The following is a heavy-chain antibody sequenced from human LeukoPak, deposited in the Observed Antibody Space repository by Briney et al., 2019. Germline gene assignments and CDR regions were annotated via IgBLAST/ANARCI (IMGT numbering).Heavy chain of an antibody. CDR1: GFTFSSYA. Sequence: GGSLRLSCAASGFTFSSYAMSWVRQAPGEGLEWVSGISAGGDTTYTADSVRGRLTISRDNSNNTLYLQMNILTAEDTAVYYCAAISYSGTWPVGYWGQGILVTVTA. CDR2: ISAGGDTT. CDR3: AAISYSGTWPVGY. D-gene: IGHD6-25*01. V-gene: IGHV3-23*01. J-gene: IGHJ4*02.